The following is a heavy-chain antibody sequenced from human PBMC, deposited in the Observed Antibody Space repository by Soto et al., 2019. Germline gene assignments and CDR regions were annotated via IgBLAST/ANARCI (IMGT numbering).Heavy chain of an antibody. CDR1: GFTFSSYA. Sequence: GGSLRLSCAGSGFTFSSYAMTWVRQAPGKGLEWVSTISSSGGNTYYADSVKGRFTISRDNSKNTLYLQMNSLRAEDTAVYYCANCPTLYTPTYNWFDPWGQGTLVTVSS. D-gene: IGHD2-15*01. J-gene: IGHJ5*02. CDR3: ANCPTLYTPTYNWFDP. V-gene: IGHV3-23*01. CDR2: ISSSGGNT.